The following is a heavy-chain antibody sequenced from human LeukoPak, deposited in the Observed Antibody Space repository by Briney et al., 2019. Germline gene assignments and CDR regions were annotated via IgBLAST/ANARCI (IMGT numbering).Heavy chain of an antibody. D-gene: IGHD3-10*01. V-gene: IGHV3-74*01. CDR1: GFTFSSYW. J-gene: IGHJ6*02. CDR2: INSDGSST. Sequence: QPGGSLRLSCAASGFTFSSYWMHWVRQAPGKGLVWVSRINSDGSSTSYADSVKGRFTISRDNSKNTLYLQMNSLRAEDTAIYYCAKSLKYYYFYGMDVWGQGTTVTVSS. CDR3: AKSLKYYYFYGMDV.